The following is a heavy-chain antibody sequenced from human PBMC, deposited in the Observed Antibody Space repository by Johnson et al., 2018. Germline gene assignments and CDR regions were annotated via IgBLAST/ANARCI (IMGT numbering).Heavy chain of an antibody. V-gene: IGHV4-34*01. D-gene: IGHD3-10*01. CDR3: TRRGWFGGFDP. CDR1: GGSFSGYY. CDR2: INHSGST. Sequence: QVQLQQWGAGLLKPSETLPLTCAVYGGSFSGYYWSWIRQPPGKGLEWIGEINHSGSTNYNPSLKSRVTISVDTSKNQLSLKLSSVTAADTAVYFCTRRGWFGGFDPWGQGTLVTVSS. J-gene: IGHJ5*02.